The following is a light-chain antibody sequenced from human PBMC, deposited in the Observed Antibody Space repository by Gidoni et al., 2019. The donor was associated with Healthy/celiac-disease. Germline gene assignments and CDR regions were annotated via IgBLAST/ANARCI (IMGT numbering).Light chain of an antibody. J-gene: IGKJ1*01. CDR2: AAS. V-gene: IGKV1-27*01. Sequence: DIQMTQSPSALSASVGDRVTITCRASQGISNYLAWYQQKPGKVPKLLIYAASTLQSGVPSRFIGSGSVTDFTLTISSLQPEDVATYYCQKYNSAPQTFGQGTKVEIK. CDR3: QKYNSAPQT. CDR1: QGISNY.